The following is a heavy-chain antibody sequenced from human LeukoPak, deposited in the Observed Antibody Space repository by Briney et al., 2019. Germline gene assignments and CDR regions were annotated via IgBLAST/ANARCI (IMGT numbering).Heavy chain of an antibody. CDR3: ARDGGYGDYAFRSYFDY. CDR2: ISYDGSNK. CDR1: GFTFSSYA. J-gene: IGHJ4*02. D-gene: IGHD4-17*01. V-gene: IGHV3-30-3*01. Sequence: GGSLRLSCAASGFTFSSYAMHWVRQAPGKGLEWVAVISYDGSNKYYADSVKGRFTISRDNSKNTLYLQMNSLRAEDTAVYYCARDGGYGDYAFRSYFDYWGQRTLVTVSS.